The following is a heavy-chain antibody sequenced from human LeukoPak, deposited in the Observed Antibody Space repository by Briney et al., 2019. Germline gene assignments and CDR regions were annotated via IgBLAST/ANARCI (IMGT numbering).Heavy chain of an antibody. CDR1: GYSISSGYY. CDR3: ARRGSGSYYKRNWFDP. V-gene: IGHV4-38-2*02. Sequence: SETLSLTCNVSGYSISSGYYWAWFRQPPGKGLEWIGEINHSGSTNYNPSLKSRVTISVDTSKNQFSLKLSSVTAADTAVYYCARRGSGSYYKRNWFDPWGQGTLVTVSS. D-gene: IGHD3-10*01. CDR2: INHSGST. J-gene: IGHJ5*02.